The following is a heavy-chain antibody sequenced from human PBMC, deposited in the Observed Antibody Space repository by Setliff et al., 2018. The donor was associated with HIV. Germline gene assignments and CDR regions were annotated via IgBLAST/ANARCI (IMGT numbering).Heavy chain of an antibody. D-gene: IGHD2-21*01. Sequence: SETLSLTCGVYGGSFSGYYWSWIRQPPGKGLEWIGSIYHSGSTYYNPSLRSRVTISVDTSKNQFSLKLSSVTAADTAVYYCARSWLLRGLYYFDFWGQGTLVTVSS. CDR3: ARSWLLRGLYYFDF. CDR2: IYHSGST. J-gene: IGHJ4*02. CDR1: GGSFSGYY. V-gene: IGHV4-34*01.